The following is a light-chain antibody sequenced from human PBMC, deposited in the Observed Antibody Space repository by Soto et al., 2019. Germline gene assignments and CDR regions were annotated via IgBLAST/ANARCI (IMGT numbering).Light chain of an antibody. Sequence: QSALTQPASVSGSPGQSITISCTGTSSDVGSYNLVSWYQQHPGKAPKLMIYEGSQRSSGVSNRFSGSKSGNTASLTISGLQAEDEADYYCCSYAGSSTFVVFGGGTKLTVL. CDR2: EGS. CDR3: CSYAGSSTFVV. V-gene: IGLV2-23*03. J-gene: IGLJ2*01. CDR1: SSDVGSYNL.